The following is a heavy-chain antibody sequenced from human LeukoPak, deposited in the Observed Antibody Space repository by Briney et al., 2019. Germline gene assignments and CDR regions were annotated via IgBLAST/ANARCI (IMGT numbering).Heavy chain of an antibody. D-gene: IGHD3-10*01. CDR1: GYSFTSYW. J-gene: IGHJ6*03. V-gene: IGHV5-51*01. Sequence: GESLKISCKGSGYSFTSYWIGWVRQMPGKGLGWMGIIYLGDFDTRYRPSLQGQVTISADKSISTAYLQWSSLKASDTAMYYCARQSLSYYYGSGSYRHYYYYYMDVWGKGTTVTVSS. CDR2: IYLGDFDT. CDR3: ARQSLSYYYGSGSYRHYYYYYMDV.